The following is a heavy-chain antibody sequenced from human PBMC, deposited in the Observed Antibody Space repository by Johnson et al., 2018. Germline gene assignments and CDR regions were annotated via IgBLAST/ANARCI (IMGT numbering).Heavy chain of an antibody. CDR1: GFTFSTYT. J-gene: IGHJ6*03. CDR2: IKEDGSEK. Sequence: VQLVQSGGGLVKXGGSXRLXCAASGFTFSTYTMNWLRQAPGKGLEWVANIKEDGSEKYYVDSVKGRFTISRDNAKNSLYLQMNSLRAEDTAVYYCARLHYYYMDIWGKGTTITVS. CDR3: ARLHYYYMDI. V-gene: IGHV3-7*03. D-gene: IGHD3-10*01.